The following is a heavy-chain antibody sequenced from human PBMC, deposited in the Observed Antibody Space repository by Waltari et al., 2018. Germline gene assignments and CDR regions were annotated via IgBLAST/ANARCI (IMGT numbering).Heavy chain of an antibody. CDR1: GFTFSIYW. Sequence: EVQLVESGGGLVQPGGSLRLSCAASGFTFSIYWLPWVRQAPGKGLVLVSRINSYGTTTNYADSVKGRFTISRDDAKKTLYLQMNSLRPEDTAVYYCARGLSLGGYYGPGYYGMDVWGQGTTVTVSS. J-gene: IGHJ6*02. V-gene: IGHV3-74*01. CDR3: ARGLSLGGYYGPGYYGMDV. CDR2: INSYGTTT. D-gene: IGHD3-10*01.